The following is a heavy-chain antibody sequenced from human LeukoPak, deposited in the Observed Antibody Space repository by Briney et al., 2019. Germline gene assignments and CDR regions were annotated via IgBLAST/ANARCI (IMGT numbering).Heavy chain of an antibody. CDR2: INDGGSGK. V-gene: IGHV3-7*03. CDR3: ARAVTSTEGY. D-gene: IGHD4-17*01. CDR1: GFVFSNYW. Sequence: GSLRLSCAASGFVFSNYWMTWVRQAPGKGPEWVASINDGGSGKYYVDSVKGRFTISRDNAQKSLYLEMHSLRAEDTAVYYCARAVTSTEGYWGQGTLVTVSS. J-gene: IGHJ4*02.